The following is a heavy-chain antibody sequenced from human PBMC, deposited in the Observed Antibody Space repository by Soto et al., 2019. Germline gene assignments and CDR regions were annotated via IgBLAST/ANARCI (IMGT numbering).Heavy chain of an antibody. D-gene: IGHD3-10*01. J-gene: IGHJ6*02. CDR3: VRPLPSGRNYGLDV. Sequence: GGSLRLSCAASGLTVSNAYMAWVRQAPGMGLEWVSVIYDNGTTYYADSVKGRFTISRDTSTNTLSLQMDSLRAEDTAVYYCVRPLPSGRNYGLDVWGQGTTVTVSS. CDR2: IYDNGTT. CDR1: GLTVSNAY. V-gene: IGHV3-53*01.